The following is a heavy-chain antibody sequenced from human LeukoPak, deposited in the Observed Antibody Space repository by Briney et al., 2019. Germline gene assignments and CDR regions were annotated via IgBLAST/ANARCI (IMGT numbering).Heavy chain of an antibody. D-gene: IGHD3-10*01. CDR2: IYASGST. CDR1: GGSLSNYY. CDR3: ARTSARGAQFDY. V-gene: IGHV4-4*07. J-gene: IGHJ4*02. Sequence: SETLSLTCTVYGGSLSNYYWSWIRQPAGMGLEWIGRIYASGSTNYNPSLKSRVTMSVDTSNNQFSLNLSSVTAADTAVYYCARTSARGAQFDYWGQGTLVTVSS.